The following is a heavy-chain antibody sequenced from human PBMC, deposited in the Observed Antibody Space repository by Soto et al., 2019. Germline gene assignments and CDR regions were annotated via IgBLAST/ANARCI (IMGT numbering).Heavy chain of an antibody. Sequence: SETLSLTCAVYGGSFSGYYWSWIRQPPGKGLEWIGEINHSGSTNYNPSLKSRVTISVDTSKNQFSLKLSSVTAADTAVYYCARGSDIVVVPAATAGYYYYGMDFWGQGTTVTVSS. CDR3: ARGSDIVVVPAATAGYYYYGMDF. D-gene: IGHD2-2*01. CDR1: GGSFSGYY. V-gene: IGHV4-34*01. CDR2: INHSGST. J-gene: IGHJ6*02.